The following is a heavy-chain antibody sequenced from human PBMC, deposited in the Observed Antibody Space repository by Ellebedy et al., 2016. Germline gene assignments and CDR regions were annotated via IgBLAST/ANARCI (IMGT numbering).Heavy chain of an antibody. V-gene: IGHV3-7*01. CDR1: GFGFSRYK. D-gene: IGHD2-21*01. Sequence: GESLKISXAASGFGFSRYKMTWVRQAPGKGLEWVANIKPGGSEKYYLDSVEGRFTISRDDAKSAVYLQMTGLRADDTGFYYCARGGIDFDYWGQGALVTVSS. CDR2: IKPGGSEK. J-gene: IGHJ4*02. CDR3: ARGGIDFDY.